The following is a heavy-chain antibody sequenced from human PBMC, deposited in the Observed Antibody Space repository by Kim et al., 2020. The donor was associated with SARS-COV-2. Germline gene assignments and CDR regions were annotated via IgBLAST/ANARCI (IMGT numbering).Heavy chain of an antibody. J-gene: IGHJ4*02. Sequence: AQKFQGRVTMTRDTSISTAYMELSGLRSDDTAVYDCARDGKRSSGWYYFDYWGQGTLVTVSS. D-gene: IGHD6-19*01. V-gene: IGHV1-2*02. CDR3: ARDGKRSSGWYYFDY.